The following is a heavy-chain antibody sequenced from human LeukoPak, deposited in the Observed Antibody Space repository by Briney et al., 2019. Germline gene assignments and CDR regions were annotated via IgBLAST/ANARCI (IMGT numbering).Heavy chain of an antibody. Sequence: ASVKVSCKASGYTFTGYYMHWVRQAPGQGLEWMGWINPNSGGTNYAQKFQGWVTMTRDTSISTAYMELSRPRSDDTAVYYCARDRGRITMVRGPNVGFDYWGQGTLVTVSS. V-gene: IGHV1-2*04. CDR1: GYTFTGYY. CDR3: ARDRGRITMVRGPNVGFDY. J-gene: IGHJ4*02. CDR2: INPNSGGT. D-gene: IGHD3-10*01.